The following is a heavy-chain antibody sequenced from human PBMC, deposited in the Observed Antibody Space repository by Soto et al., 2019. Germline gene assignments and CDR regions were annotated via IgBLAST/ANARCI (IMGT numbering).Heavy chain of an antibody. J-gene: IGHJ4*02. V-gene: IGHV4-34*01. CDR2: INHSGST. Sequence: QVQLQQWGAGLLKPSETLSLTCAVYGGSFSGYYWSWIRQPPGKGLEWSGEINHSGSTNYNPSLKSRVTISVDTSKNQFSLKLSSVTAADTAVYYCAREDCSGGSCYLGYWGQGTLVTVSS. CDR3: AREDCSGGSCYLGY. CDR1: GGSFSGYY. D-gene: IGHD2-15*01.